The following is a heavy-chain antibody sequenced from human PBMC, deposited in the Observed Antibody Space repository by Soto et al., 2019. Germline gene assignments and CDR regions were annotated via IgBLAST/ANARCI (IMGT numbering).Heavy chain of an antibody. Sequence: ASVKVSCKASGYTFTSYDINWVRQATGQGLEWMGWMNPNSGNTGYAQKFQGRVTMTRNTSISTAYMELSSLRSEDTAVYYCARGGRAKNSGYYYDSSGYYLAPNYWGQGTLVTVSS. J-gene: IGHJ4*02. CDR3: ARGGRAKNSGYYYDSSGYYLAPNY. D-gene: IGHD3-22*01. V-gene: IGHV1-8*01. CDR1: GYTFTSYD. CDR2: MNPNSGNT.